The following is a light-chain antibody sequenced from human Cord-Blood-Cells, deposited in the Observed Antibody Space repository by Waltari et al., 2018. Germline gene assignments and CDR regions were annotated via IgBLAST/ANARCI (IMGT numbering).Light chain of an antibody. Sequence: QSALTQPASVSGSPGQSITISCTGTSSDVGGYNYVSWYQQHPGKAPKLMIYDVSNRPSGVSNRCSGSKSGNPASLTTSGLQAEGEAEYYCSSYTSSSTYVFATGTKVTVL. CDR2: DVS. V-gene: IGLV2-14*01. J-gene: IGLJ1*01. CDR1: SSDVGGYNY. CDR3: SSYTSSSTYV.